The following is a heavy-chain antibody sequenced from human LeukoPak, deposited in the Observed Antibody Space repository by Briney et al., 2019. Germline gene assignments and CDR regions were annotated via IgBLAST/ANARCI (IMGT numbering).Heavy chain of an antibody. Sequence: SETLSLTCTVSGGPISSSSYYWGWIRQPPGKGLEWIGSIYYSGSAYYNPSLQSRVTISVDTSKNQFSLKLSSVTAADTAVYYCARLSGSYYSDFDYWGQGTLVTVSS. V-gene: IGHV4-39*01. CDR1: GGPISSSSYY. J-gene: IGHJ4*02. CDR3: ARLSGSYYSDFDY. D-gene: IGHD1-26*01. CDR2: IYYSGSA.